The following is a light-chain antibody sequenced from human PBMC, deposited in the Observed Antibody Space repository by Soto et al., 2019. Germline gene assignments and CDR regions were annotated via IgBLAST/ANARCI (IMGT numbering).Light chain of an antibody. CDR1: QAISKY. Sequence: DIQMTQTPPSLSASVGDRVTITCRASQAISKYLAWYQRKPGKVPKLLIYAASTLQSGVPSRFSGSGSGTDFTLTISSLQPEDVATYYCQKYDSAPLFTFGPGTRVDVK. CDR3: QKYDSAPLFT. J-gene: IGKJ3*01. V-gene: IGKV1-27*01. CDR2: AAS.